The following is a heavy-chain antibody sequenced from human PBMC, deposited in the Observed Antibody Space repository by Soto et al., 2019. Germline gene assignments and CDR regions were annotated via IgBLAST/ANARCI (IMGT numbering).Heavy chain of an antibody. J-gene: IGHJ3*02. CDR1: GGTFSSSA. Sequence: QVQLVQSVAEVKKPGSSVKVSCKVSGGTFSSSAFSWVRQAPGQGLEWIGGIVPMYDTPNYAQKFEDRVRVSAFDSTSTIFMEVRSLRLDDTAVYLCARERDERPVAGSDAFEIWGRGTMITVSS. V-gene: IGHV1-69*01. CDR2: IVPMYDTP. CDR3: ARERDERPVAGSDAFEI. D-gene: IGHD6-19*01.